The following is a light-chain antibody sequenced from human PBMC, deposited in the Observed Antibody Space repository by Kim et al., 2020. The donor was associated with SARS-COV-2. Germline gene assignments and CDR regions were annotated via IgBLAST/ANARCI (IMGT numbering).Light chain of an antibody. J-gene: IGLJ3*02. CDR1: GLKYYY. V-gene: IGLV3-19*01. Sequence: SSELTQDPGVSVALGQTVRITCQGDGLKYYYAAWYQQKPRQAPVLVIYGKNNRPSGIPDRFSGSSSGNTASLTITGAQAEDEADYYCNSRGSGGDYLVFG. CDR2: GKN. CDR3: NSRGSGGDYLV.